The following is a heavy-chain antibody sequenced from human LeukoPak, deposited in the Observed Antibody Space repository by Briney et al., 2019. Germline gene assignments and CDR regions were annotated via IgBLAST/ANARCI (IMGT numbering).Heavy chain of an antibody. D-gene: IGHD3-3*01. V-gene: IGHV3-48*01. CDR2: ISSSSSTI. CDR1: GSTFRNYW. CDR3: ARGQDYDFWSGYNWFDP. J-gene: IGHJ5*02. Sequence: GGSLRLSCAGSGSTFRNYWMNWVRQAPGKGLEWVSYISSSSSTIYYADSVKGRFTISRDNAKNSLYLQMNSLRAEDTAVYYCARGQDYDFWSGYNWFDPWGQGTLVTVSS.